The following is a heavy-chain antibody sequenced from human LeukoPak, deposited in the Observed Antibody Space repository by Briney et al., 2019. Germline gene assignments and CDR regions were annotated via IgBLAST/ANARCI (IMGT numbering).Heavy chain of an antibody. CDR2: IYYSGST. CDR1: GGSISSYY. J-gene: IGHJ5*02. CDR3: ARRRGYSGYDSENWFDP. D-gene: IGHD5-12*01. V-gene: IGHV4-59*01. Sequence: SETLSLTCTVSGGSISSYYWSWIRQPPGKGLVWIGYIYYSGSTNYNPSLKSRVTISVDTSKNQFSLKLSSVTAADTAVYYCARRRGYSGYDSENWFDPCGQGALVTVSS.